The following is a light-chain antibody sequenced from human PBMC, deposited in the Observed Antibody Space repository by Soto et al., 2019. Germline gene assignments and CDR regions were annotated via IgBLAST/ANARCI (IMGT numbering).Light chain of an antibody. CDR2: SAS. V-gene: IGKV1-39*01. CDR3: QQTYSTPRT. Sequence: DIQMTQSPSSLPASVGDRVTITCRASRSINTYVNWYQQRPGKAPELLIYSASSLHTGVPSRFSGSGAGTDFTFTINSLLPEDFAIYYCQQTYSTPRTFGQGTKVDIK. J-gene: IGKJ1*01. CDR1: RSINTY.